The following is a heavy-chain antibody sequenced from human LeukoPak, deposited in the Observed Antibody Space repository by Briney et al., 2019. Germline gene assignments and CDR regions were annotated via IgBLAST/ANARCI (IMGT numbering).Heavy chain of an antibody. D-gene: IGHD3-22*01. Sequence: SETLSLTCTVSGGSISSYYWSWIRQPPGKGLEWIGYIYTSGSTNYNPSLKSRVTISEDTSKNQFSLKLSSVTAADTAVYYCAGTPLLDYYDSSGYYYVNWFDPWGQGTLVTVSS. CDR3: AGTPLLDYYDSSGYYYVNWFDP. CDR2: IYTSGST. CDR1: GGSISSYY. J-gene: IGHJ5*02. V-gene: IGHV4-4*09.